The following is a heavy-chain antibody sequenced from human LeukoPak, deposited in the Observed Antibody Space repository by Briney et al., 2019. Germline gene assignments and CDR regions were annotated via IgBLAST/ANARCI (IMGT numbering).Heavy chain of an antibody. V-gene: IGHV3-23*01. CDR1: GFTFSSYA. CDR3: AKSVAIYFYYGLDV. J-gene: IGHJ6*02. CDR2: ISISGGTT. D-gene: IGHD3-3*01. Sequence: GGSLRLSCAASGFTFSSYAMSWVRQAPGKGLEWVSTISISGGTTCYADSVKGRFTISRDNSKNTLFLQMNSLRAEDTAPYYCAKSVAIYFYYGLDVWGQGTTVAVSS.